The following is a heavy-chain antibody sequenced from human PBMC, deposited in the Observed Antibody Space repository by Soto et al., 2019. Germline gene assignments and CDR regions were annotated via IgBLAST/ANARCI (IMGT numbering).Heavy chain of an antibody. J-gene: IGHJ4*02. CDR1: GYTLTTYG. CDR3: ARGTYFDY. D-gene: IGHD1-1*01. V-gene: IGHV1-18*01. Sequence: QVQLVQSGAEVKKPGASVKVSCKAAGYTLTTYGVSWVRQAPGQGLEWVGWISAYNDHTNYAQKFQGRVTMTTDTSTSTPYMELRSLRSDDTAVYYCARGTYFDYWGQGTLVTVSS. CDR2: ISAYNDHT.